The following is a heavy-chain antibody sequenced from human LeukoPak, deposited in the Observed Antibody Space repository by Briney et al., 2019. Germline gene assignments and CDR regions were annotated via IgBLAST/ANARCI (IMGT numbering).Heavy chain of an antibody. J-gene: IGHJ6*03. D-gene: IGHD3-10*01. V-gene: IGHV3-48*04. CDR1: GFTFSDYS. CDR2: ISWDGGST. Sequence: PGGSLRLSCAASGFTFSDYSMNWVRQAPGKGLEWVSLISWDGGSTYYADSVKGRFTISRDNAKNSLYLQMNRLRVEDTAVYYSARIRFGESYAPKSYYYYYMDVWGIGTTVTISS. CDR3: ARIRFGESYAPKSYYYYYMDV.